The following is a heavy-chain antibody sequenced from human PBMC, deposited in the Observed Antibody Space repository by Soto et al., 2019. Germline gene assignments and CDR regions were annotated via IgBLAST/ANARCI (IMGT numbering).Heavy chain of an antibody. CDR2: ISFDGSTE. CDR3: ARSRHGSGSYTHCYYGVDV. J-gene: IGHJ6*02. D-gene: IGHD3-10*01. V-gene: IGHV3-30-3*01. Sequence: QVQLVESGGGVVQPGRSLRLSCAASGFTFISYAMHWVRQAPGKGLEWVVVISFDGSTEYYADSVKGRFTISRDNSKNTVYMQMNSLRSEDTAVYYCARSRHGSGSYTHCYYGVDVWGQGTTVTVSS. CDR1: GFTFISYA.